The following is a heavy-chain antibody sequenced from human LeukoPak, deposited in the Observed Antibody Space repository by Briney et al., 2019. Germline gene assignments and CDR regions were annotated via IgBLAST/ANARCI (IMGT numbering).Heavy chain of an antibody. J-gene: IGHJ5*02. CDR3: ARDPGYGDYAVGNNWFDP. CDR2: IYPGDSDT. D-gene: IGHD4-17*01. Sequence: GESLKISCKGSGYSFTSYWIGWVRQMPGKGLEWMGIIYPGDSDTRYSPSFQGQVTISADKSISTAYLQWSSLKASDTAMYYCARDPGYGDYAVGNNWFDPWGQGTLVTVSS. CDR1: GYSFTSYW. V-gene: IGHV5-51*01.